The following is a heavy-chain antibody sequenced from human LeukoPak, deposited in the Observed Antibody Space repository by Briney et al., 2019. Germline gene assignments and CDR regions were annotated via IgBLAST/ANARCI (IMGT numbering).Heavy chain of an antibody. CDR2: ISSSSNII. V-gene: IGHV3-48*04. CDR1: GFTFSNYN. Sequence: GGSLRLSCAASGFTFSNYNINWVRQAPGKGLEWISYISSSSNIIYYADSVKGRFTISRDNAKNPLYLQLNSLRAEDTAVYYCARERGGIDYWGQGTLVTVSS. CDR3: ARERGGIDY. D-gene: IGHD3-10*01. J-gene: IGHJ4*02.